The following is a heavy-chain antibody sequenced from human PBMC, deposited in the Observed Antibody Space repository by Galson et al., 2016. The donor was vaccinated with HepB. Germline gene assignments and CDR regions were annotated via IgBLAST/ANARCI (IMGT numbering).Heavy chain of an antibody. V-gene: IGHV3-21*01. CDR3: CVDTAMDYVFDY. CDR2: ISTSSSYI. D-gene: IGHD5-18*01. CDR1: GFTFSTYS. Sequence: SLRLSCAASGFTFSTYSMNWVRQAPGKGLEWVSSISTSSSYIYHADSVKGRFTTSRDNVKNSLHLQMNSLRTEDTAVYYCCVDTAMDYVFDYWGQGTLVTVSS. J-gene: IGHJ4*02.